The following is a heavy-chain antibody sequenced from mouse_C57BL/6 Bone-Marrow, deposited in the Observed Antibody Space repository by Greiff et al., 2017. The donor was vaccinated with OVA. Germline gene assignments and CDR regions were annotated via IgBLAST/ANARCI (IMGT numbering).Heavy chain of an antibody. Sequence: EVKLVESGGDLVKPGGSLKLSCAASGFTFSSYGMSWVRQTPDKRLEWVATISSGGSYTYYPDSVKGRFTISRDNAKNTLYLQMSSLKSEDTAMYYCARHSPGDYAMDYWGQGTSVTVSS. J-gene: IGHJ4*01. CDR1: GFTFSSYG. CDR3: ARHSPGDYAMDY. V-gene: IGHV5-6*01. CDR2: ISSGGSYT.